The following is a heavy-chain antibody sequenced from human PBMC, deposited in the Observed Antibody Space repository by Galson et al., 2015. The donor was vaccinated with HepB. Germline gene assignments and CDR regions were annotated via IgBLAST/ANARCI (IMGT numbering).Heavy chain of an antibody. D-gene: IGHD3-10*01. Sequence: SLRLSCAASGFTFSSYWMSWVRQAPGKGLEWVANIKQDGSEKYYVDSVKGRFTISRDNAKNSLYLQMNSLRAEDTAVYYCARTVLLRRVEKPNGGAFDIWGQGTMVTVSS. CDR2: IKQDGSEK. CDR1: GFTFSSYW. J-gene: IGHJ3*02. V-gene: IGHV3-7*03. CDR3: ARTVLLRRVEKPNGGAFDI.